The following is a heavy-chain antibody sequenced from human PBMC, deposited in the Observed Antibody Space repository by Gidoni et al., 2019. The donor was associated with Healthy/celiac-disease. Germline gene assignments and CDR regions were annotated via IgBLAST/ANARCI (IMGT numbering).Heavy chain of an antibody. CDR2: IYYSGST. J-gene: IGHJ4*02. CDR3: ARHGAGRDY. Sequence: QLQLQESGPGMVKPSETLSLTCTVSGGSISSRSYYWGWIRQPPGKGLEWSGSIYYSGSTYYNPSLKSRVTISVDTSKNQFSLKLSSVTAADTAVYYCARHGAGRDYWGQGTLVTVSS. V-gene: IGHV4-39*01. CDR1: GGSISSRSYY. D-gene: IGHD3-16*01.